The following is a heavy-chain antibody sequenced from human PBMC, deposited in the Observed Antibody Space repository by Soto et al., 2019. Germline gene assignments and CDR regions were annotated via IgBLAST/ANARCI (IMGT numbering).Heavy chain of an antibody. V-gene: IGHV3-66*01. CDR3: ALDSSGWRNSDY. Sequence: GGSLRLSCAASGFTFSSNYMSWVRQAPGKGLEWVSVIYSGGSTYYADSVKGRFTISRDNSKNTLYLQMNSLRAEDTAVYYCALDSSGWRNSDYWGQGTLVTVSS. J-gene: IGHJ4*02. CDR2: IYSGGST. D-gene: IGHD6-19*01. CDR1: GFTFSSNY.